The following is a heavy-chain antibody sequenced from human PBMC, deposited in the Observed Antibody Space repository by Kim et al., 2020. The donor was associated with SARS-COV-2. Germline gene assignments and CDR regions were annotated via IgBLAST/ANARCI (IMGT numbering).Heavy chain of an antibody. CDR3: ARLCGSGSFLPFDY. D-gene: IGHD3-10*01. J-gene: IGHJ4*02. Sequence: SPAFQGQVTISADKSISTAYLQWSSLKASDTAMYYCARLCGSGSFLPFDYWGQGTLVTVSS. V-gene: IGHV5-51*01.